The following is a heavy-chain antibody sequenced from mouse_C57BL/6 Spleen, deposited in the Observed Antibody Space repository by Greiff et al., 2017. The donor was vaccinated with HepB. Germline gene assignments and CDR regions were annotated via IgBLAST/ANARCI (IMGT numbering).Heavy chain of an antibody. V-gene: IGHV1-59*01. J-gene: IGHJ1*03. CDR1: GYTFTSYW. Sequence: VQLQQSGAELVRPGTSVKLSCKASGYTFTSYWMHWVKQRPGQGLEWIGVIDPSDSYTNYNQKFKGKATLTVDTSSSTAYMQLSSLTSEDSAVYYCARQLLRWYFDVWGTGTTVTVSS. D-gene: IGHD1-1*01. CDR2: IDPSDSYT. CDR3: ARQLLRWYFDV.